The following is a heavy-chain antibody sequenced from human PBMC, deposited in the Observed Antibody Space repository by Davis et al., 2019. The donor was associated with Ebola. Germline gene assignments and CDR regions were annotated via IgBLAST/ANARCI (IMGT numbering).Heavy chain of an antibody. CDR2: IYYSGST. CDR3: ARGGVAYYYDSSGYYLTVSAFNI. V-gene: IGHV4-30-4*08. Sequence: SETLSLTCTVSGGSISSADYYWSWIRQPPGKGLEWIGYIYYSGSTYYNPSLKSRVTISVDTSKNQFSLKLSSVTAADTAVYYCARGGVAYYYDSSGYYLTVSAFNIWGQGTMVTVSS. CDR1: GGSISSADYY. J-gene: IGHJ3*02. D-gene: IGHD3-22*01.